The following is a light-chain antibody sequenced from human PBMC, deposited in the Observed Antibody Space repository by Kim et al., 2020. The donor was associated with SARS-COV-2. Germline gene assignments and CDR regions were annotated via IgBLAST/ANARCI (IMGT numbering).Light chain of an antibody. CDR2: RIN. Sequence: QTATLTCPGNSNNVGDQGAAWLQLHQGHPPTLLSDRINLRPSGISARFSASRSGNTASLTITGLQAEDEADYYCSAWDSSLDAWVFGGGTKLTVL. CDR1: SNNVGDQG. CDR3: SAWDSSLDAWV. V-gene: IGLV10-54*04. J-gene: IGLJ3*02.